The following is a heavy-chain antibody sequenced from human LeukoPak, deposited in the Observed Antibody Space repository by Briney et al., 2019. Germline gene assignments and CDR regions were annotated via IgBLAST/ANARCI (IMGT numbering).Heavy chain of an antibody. Sequence: ASVKVSCKASGYTFTSYAMHWVRQAPGQGLEWMGWISAYNGNTNYAQRLQGRVTMTTDTSTSTAYMELRSLRSDDTAVYYCARVAAAGIDYWGQGTLVTVSS. D-gene: IGHD6-13*01. CDR2: ISAYNGNT. J-gene: IGHJ4*02. CDR3: ARVAAAGIDY. V-gene: IGHV1-18*01. CDR1: GYTFTSYA.